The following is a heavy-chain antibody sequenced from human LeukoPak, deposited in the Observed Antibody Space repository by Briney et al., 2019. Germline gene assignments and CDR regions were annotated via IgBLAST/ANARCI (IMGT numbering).Heavy chain of an antibody. CDR1: GYTFTSYG. CDR2: ISAYNGNT. CDR3: ARDPSHIAVAGLPMDV. D-gene: IGHD6-19*01. J-gene: IGHJ6*03. V-gene: IGHV1-18*01. Sequence: AASVKVSCKASGYTFTSYGISWARQAPGQGLEWMGWISAYNGNTNYAQKLQGRVTMTTDTSTSIAYMELRSLRSDDTAVYYCARDPSHIAVAGLPMDVWGKGTTVTVSS.